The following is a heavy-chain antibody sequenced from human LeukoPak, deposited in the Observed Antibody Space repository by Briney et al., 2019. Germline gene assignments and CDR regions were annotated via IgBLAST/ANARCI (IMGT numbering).Heavy chain of an antibody. D-gene: IGHD3-22*01. Sequence: ASVKVSCKASGYSFTDYYIHWVRQSPGQGLEWMGWINPFSGGTKYAQKFQGWVTMTRDTSISTAYMELSRLTSDDTAVYYCARGGYDLDYWGQGTLVTVSS. CDR2: INPFSGGT. CDR3: ARGGYDLDY. J-gene: IGHJ4*02. V-gene: IGHV1-2*04. CDR1: GYSFTDYY.